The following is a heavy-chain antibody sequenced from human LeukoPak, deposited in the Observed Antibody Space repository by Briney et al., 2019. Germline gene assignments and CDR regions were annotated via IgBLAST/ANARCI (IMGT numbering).Heavy chain of an antibody. J-gene: IGHJ4*02. CDR1: GFTFSSYA. V-gene: IGHV3-30-3*01. Sequence: GGSLRLSCAASGFTFSSYAMHWVRQAPGKGLEWVAVISYDGSNKYYADSVKGRFTISRDNSKNTVYLQMNSLRAEDTAVYYCARGSSSWLPYFDYWGQGTLVTVSS. CDR3: ARGSSSWLPYFDY. D-gene: IGHD6-13*01. CDR2: ISYDGSNK.